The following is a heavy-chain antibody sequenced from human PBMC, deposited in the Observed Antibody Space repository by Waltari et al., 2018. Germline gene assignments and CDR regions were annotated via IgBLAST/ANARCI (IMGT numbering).Heavy chain of an antibody. CDR3: ARDRSGSYLYYFDY. D-gene: IGHD1-26*01. CDR2: IIPIFGTA. V-gene: IGHV1-69*01. CDR1: GGTFSSYA. Sequence: QVQLVQSGAEVKKPGSSVKVSCKASGGTFSSYAISWVRQAPGQGLEWMGGIIPIFGTANYAQKFQGRVTITADESTSTAYMELSSLRSEDTAVYYCARDRSGSYLYYFDYWGQGTLVTVSS. J-gene: IGHJ4*02.